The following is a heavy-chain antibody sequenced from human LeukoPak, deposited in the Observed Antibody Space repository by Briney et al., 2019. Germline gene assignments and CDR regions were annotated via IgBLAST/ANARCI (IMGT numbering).Heavy chain of an antibody. CDR2: IYYSGST. CDR1: GGSISSSSYY. Sequence: SETLSLTCTVSGGSISSSSYYWGWIRQPPGKGLEWIGSIYYSGSTYYNPSLESRVTISVDTPKNQFSLKLSSVTAADTAVYYCARQTGSGLFILPGGQGTLVTVSS. V-gene: IGHV4-39*01. D-gene: IGHD3/OR15-3a*01. CDR3: ARQTGSGLFILP. J-gene: IGHJ1*01.